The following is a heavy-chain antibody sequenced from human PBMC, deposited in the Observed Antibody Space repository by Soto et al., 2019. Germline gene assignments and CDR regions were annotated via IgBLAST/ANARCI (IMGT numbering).Heavy chain of an antibody. D-gene: IGHD3-3*01. Sequence: QVQLVQSGAEVKKPGASVKVSCKASGYTFTSYDINWVRQATGQGLEWMGWMNPNSGNTGYAQKFQGRVTMARNTSISTAYMGLSSLRSEDTAVYYCARLYDFWSGKPSYGMDDWGQGTTVTVSS. CDR1: GYTFTSYD. CDR2: MNPNSGNT. J-gene: IGHJ6*02. CDR3: ARLYDFWSGKPSYGMDD. V-gene: IGHV1-8*01.